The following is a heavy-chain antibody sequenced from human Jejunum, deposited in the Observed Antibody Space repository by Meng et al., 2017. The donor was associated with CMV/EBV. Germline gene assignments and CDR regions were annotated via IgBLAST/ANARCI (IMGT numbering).Heavy chain of an antibody. J-gene: IGHJ4*02. CDR3: GRFWSGYLPDY. CDR1: GYTFTDFG. CDR2: VTTHNGNT. Sequence: SCRPSGYTFTDFGINWVRQAPGQGLEWMGWVTTHNGNTNYAQKFQGKITMTTDTSTSTVYMELRSLTSDDTAMYYCGRFWSGYLPDYWGQGTLVTVSS. D-gene: IGHD3-3*01. V-gene: IGHV1-18*01.